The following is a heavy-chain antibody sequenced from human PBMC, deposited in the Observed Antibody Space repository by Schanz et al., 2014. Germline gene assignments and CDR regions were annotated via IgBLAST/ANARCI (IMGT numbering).Heavy chain of an antibody. V-gene: IGHV3-20*04. D-gene: IGHD3-10*01. CDR3: ARIGGSVFDY. Sequence: EVQLVESGGGVVRPGGSLRLSCAASGFTFENYALTWVRQVPGKGLEWVSRINWSDGGSTGYADSVRGRFTISRDNAKNSLYLEMNSLRVEDTAFYYCARIGGSVFDYGAQGTLVTVSS. J-gene: IGHJ4*02. CDR2: INWSDGGST. CDR1: GFTFENYA.